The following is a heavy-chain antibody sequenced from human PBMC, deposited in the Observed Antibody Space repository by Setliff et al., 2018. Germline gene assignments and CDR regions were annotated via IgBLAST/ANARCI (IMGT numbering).Heavy chain of an antibody. D-gene: IGHD3-3*01. CDR3: ARERQGGFLEWSPLDP. CDR2: IYPSGST. J-gene: IGHJ5*02. V-gene: IGHV4-4*07. Sequence: PSETLSLTCTVSGGSISDYYWSWVWQPAGKGLEWIGRIYPSGSTNYNPSLKSRVTISVDTSKNQLSLKLDSLTAADTARYFCARERQGGFLEWSPLDPWGQGILVTVSS. CDR1: GGSISDYY.